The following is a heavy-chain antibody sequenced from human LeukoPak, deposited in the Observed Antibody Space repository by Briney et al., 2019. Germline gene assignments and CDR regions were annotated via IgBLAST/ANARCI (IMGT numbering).Heavy chain of an antibody. CDR1: GGSISSYY. D-gene: IGHD6-13*01. CDR3: ARGWTNSSSWYWFDP. Sequence: SETLSLTCTVSGGSISSYYWSWIRQPPGKGLEWIGYIYYSGSTNYNPSLKSRVTISVDTSKNQFSLKLSSVTAADTAVYYCARGWTNSSSWYWFDPWGQGTLVTVSS. V-gene: IGHV4-59*08. CDR2: IYYSGST. J-gene: IGHJ5*02.